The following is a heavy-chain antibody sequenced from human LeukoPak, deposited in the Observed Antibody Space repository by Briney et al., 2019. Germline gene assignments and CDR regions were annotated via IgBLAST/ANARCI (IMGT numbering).Heavy chain of an antibody. CDR1: GFTFSSYA. CDR3: AKDIGFKPAAYYYYYGMDV. J-gene: IGHJ6*02. Sequence: GGSLRLSCAASGFTFSSYAMSWVRQAPGKGLEWVSGISWNSGSIGYADSVKGRFTISRDNAKNSLYLQMNSLRAEDTALYYCAKDIGFKPAAYYYYYGMDVWGQRTTVTVSS. V-gene: IGHV3-9*01. CDR2: ISWNSGSI. D-gene: IGHD2-2*01.